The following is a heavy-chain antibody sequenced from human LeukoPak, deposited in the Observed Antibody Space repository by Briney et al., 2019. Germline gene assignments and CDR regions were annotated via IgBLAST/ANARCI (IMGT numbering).Heavy chain of an antibody. D-gene: IGHD3-16*01. Sequence: PSETLSLTCTVSGGSISSYYWSWIRQPPGKGLEWIGYIYYSGSTNYNPSLKSRVTISVDTSKNQFSLKLSSVTAADTAVYYCASAYDDYYFDYWGPGTLVTVSS. CDR2: IYYSGST. J-gene: IGHJ4*02. CDR3: ASAYDDYYFDY. CDR1: GGSISSYY. V-gene: IGHV4-59*08.